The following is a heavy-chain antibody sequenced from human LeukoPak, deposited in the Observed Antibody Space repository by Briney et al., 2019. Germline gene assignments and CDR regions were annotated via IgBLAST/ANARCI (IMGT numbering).Heavy chain of an antibody. CDR3: ARHLYSSTRNPTFDY. V-gene: IGHV4-39*01. CDR1: GDSTSSSTYY. D-gene: IGHD6-13*01. Sequence: SETLSLTCTVSGDSTSSSTYYWGWIRQPPGRGLKWLGSFYYTGSTYYNPSLKSRVTISVDTSKNQFSLKLSSVTAADTAVYYCARHLYSSTRNPTFDYWGQGTLVTVSS. J-gene: IGHJ4*02. CDR2: FYYTGST.